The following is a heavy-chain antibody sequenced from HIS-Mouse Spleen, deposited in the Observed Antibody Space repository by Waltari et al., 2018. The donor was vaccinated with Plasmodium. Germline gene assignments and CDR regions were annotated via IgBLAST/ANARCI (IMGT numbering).Heavy chain of an antibody. CDR2: ISYDGNNK. D-gene: IGHD3-3*01. Sequence: QVQLVESGGGVVQPGRSLRLSCAASGFTFRSYAMHCVRQAPGKGLAWVAVISYDGNNKYYADSVKGRFTISRDNSKDTLYLQMNSLRAEDTAVYYCARLYYDFWSGYYPYGMDVWGQGTTVTVSS. V-gene: IGHV3-30*04. J-gene: IGHJ6*02. CDR1: GFTFRSYA. CDR3: ARLYYDFWSGYYPYGMDV.